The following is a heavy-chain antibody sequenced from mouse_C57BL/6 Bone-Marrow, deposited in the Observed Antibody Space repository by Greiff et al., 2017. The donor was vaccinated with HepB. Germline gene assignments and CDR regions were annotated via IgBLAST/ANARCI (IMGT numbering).Heavy chain of an antibody. CDR1: GYTFTSYW. V-gene: IGHV1-55*01. CDR3: GRAESSTAQPYHFDY. CDR2: IYPGSGST. D-gene: IGHD3-2*02. Sequence: QVQLQQPGAELVKPGASVKMSCKASGYTFTSYWITWVKQRPGQGLEWIGDIYPGSGSTNYNEKFKSKATLTVDTSSSTAYIQLSRLTSEDSAVYYCGRAESSTAQPYHFDYWGQGTTLTVSS. J-gene: IGHJ2*01.